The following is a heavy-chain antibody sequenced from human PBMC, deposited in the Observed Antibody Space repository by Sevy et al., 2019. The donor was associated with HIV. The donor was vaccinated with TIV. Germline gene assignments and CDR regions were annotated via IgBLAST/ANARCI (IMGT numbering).Heavy chain of an antibody. CDR2: INHSGST. CDR3: ATRRGHLSFDY. CDR1: GGSFSGYY. Sequence: SETLSLTCVVYGGSFSGYYWSWIRQPPGKGLEWIGEINHSGSTNYNPSHKSRVTISADTSKNQFSLKLSSVTAADTAVYYCATRRGHLSFDYWGQGTLVTVSS. J-gene: IGHJ4*02. V-gene: IGHV4-34*01.